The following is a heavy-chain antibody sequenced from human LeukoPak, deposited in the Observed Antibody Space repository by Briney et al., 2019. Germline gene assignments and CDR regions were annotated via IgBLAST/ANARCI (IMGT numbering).Heavy chain of an antibody. D-gene: IGHD6-13*01. CDR1: VGTFSSYA. J-gene: IGHJ4*02. CDR2: IIPIFGTA. V-gene: IGHV1-69*06. Sequence: SVKVSCKASVGTFSSYAISWVRQAPGRGLEWVGGIIPIFGTANYARKFQGRVTITADKSTSTDYMELSSLRSEDTAVYYCAREGTGYSSSWFDYWGQGTLVTVSS. CDR3: AREGTGYSSSWFDY.